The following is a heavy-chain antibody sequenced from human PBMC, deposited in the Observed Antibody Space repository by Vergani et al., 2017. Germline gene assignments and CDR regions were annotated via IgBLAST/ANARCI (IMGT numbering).Heavy chain of an antibody. D-gene: IGHD1-14*01. CDR2: INHSGST. Sequence: QLQLQESGPGLVKPSETLSLTCAVYGGSFSGYYWSWIRQPPGKGLEWIGEINHSGSTNYNPSLKSRVTISVDTSKNQFSLKLSSVTAADTAVYYCARDRGNAFDIWGQGTMVTVSS. V-gene: IGHV4-34*01. J-gene: IGHJ3*02. CDR3: ARDRGNAFDI. CDR1: GGSFSGYY.